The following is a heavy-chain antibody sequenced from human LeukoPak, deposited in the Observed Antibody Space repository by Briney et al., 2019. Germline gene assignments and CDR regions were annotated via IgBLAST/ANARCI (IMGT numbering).Heavy chain of an antibody. Sequence: GASLKTSCPASGDILNNYHIHWVRQAPGQGLEWMGIIKHSGGSTTYAQKFQGRLIMTRDTSTGTVNMELSSLTSEDTAVYYCARDFSWSVDYWGQGALVTVSS. J-gene: IGHJ4*02. CDR1: GDILNNYH. D-gene: IGHD6-13*01. CDR2: IKHSGGST. V-gene: IGHV1-46*02. CDR3: ARDFSWSVDY.